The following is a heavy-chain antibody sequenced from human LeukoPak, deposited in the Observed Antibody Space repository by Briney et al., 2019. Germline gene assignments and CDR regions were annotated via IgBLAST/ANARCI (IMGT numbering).Heavy chain of an antibody. D-gene: IGHD3-16*01. V-gene: IGHV3-7*01. CDR3: VRDDRSDSGYYYDNY. J-gene: IGHJ4*02. CDR1: GFSFTNYW. Sequence: GGSLRLSCAASGFSFTNYWMGWVRQAPGKGLEYVGNIKQDGSETYYVDSLRGRFTISRDNAKNSLCLQMNSLRVEDTAVYYCVRDDRSDSGYYYDNYWGQGTLVTVSS. CDR2: IKQDGSET.